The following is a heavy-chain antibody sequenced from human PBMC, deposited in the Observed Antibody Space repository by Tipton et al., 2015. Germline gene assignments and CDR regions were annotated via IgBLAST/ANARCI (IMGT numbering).Heavy chain of an antibody. V-gene: IGHV3-11*04. CDR2: ISSSGTTI. CDR3: ARDREGSGFDAFDM. J-gene: IGHJ3*02. Sequence: GSLRLSCAASGFTFSDYFLSWIRQAPGKGLEWVSYISSSGTTIYYADSLRGRITVSRDNARNSLYLQMDSLRAEDTAVYYCARDREGSGFDAFDMWGQGTMVTVSS. CDR1: GFTFSDYF. D-gene: IGHD2-15*01.